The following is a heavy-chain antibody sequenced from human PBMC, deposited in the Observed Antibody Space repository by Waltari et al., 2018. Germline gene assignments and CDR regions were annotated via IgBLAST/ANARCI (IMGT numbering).Heavy chain of an antibody. Sequence: QVQLQQWGAGLLKPSETLSLTCAVYGGSFSGYYWRWIRQPPGKGLEWIGEINHSGSTNYNPSLKSRVTISVDTSKNQFSLKLSSVTAADTAVYYCARGPIFLSSSWYSRSSYFQHWGQGTLVTVSS. V-gene: IGHV4-34*01. CDR1: GGSFSGYY. CDR3: ARGPIFLSSSWYSRSSYFQH. CDR2: INHSGST. J-gene: IGHJ1*01. D-gene: IGHD6-13*01.